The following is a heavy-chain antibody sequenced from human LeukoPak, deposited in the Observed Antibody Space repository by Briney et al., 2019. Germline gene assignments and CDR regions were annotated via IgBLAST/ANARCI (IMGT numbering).Heavy chain of an antibody. CDR1: GDSVSSNSAA. V-gene: IGHV6-1*01. CDR2: TYYRSKWYN. Sequence: SQTVSLTCVISGDSVSSNSAAWNWIRQSPSRGLEWLGRTYYRSKWYNDYAVSLKSRMTINPDTSRNQFSLQLNSVTPEDTAVYYCARESFSLFDNWGQGTLVTVSS. J-gene: IGHJ4*02. CDR3: ARESFSLFDN.